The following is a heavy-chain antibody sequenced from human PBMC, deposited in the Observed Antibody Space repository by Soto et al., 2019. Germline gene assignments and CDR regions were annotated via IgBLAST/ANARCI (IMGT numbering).Heavy chain of an antibody. Sequence: PGGSLRLSCAASGLIFNNNAMTWVRQAPGQGLEWVATISSSGATTYYADSVKGRFTISRDNSKDTLYLLMSSLRVGDTAVYFCAKSWELKHPFYCWGQGALVTVYS. CDR3: AKSWELKHPFYC. CDR1: GLIFNNNA. CDR2: ISSSGATT. V-gene: IGHV3-23*01. J-gene: IGHJ4*02. D-gene: IGHD1-26*01.